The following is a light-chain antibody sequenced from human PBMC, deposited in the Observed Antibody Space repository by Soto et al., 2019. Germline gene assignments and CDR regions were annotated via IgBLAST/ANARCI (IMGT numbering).Light chain of an antibody. Sequence: QSVLTQPPSVSGAPGQRGTISCIGATSDVHWYQHLPGTAPKLLIYGNNNRPSGVPDRFSGSKSGTSASLAITGLQAEDEADYYCQSFDSSLGALYGFGTATKLPVI. CDR2: GNN. J-gene: IGLJ1*01. V-gene: IGLV1-40*01. CDR3: QSFDSSLGALYG. CDR1: GATSD.